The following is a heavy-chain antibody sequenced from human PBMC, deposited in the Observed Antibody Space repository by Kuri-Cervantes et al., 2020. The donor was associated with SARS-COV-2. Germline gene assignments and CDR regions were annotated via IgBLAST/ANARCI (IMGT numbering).Heavy chain of an antibody. Sequence: GGSLRLSCAASGFTFSSYAMSWVRQAPGKGLEWVSAISGSGGSTYYADSVKGRFTISRDNSKNTLYLQMNSLRAEDTAVYYCARAHDTTIFGVVIIAAGFDYWGQGTLVTVSS. J-gene: IGHJ4*02. CDR3: ARAHDTTIFGVVIIAAGFDY. D-gene: IGHD3-3*01. CDR1: GFTFSSYA. V-gene: IGHV3-23*01. CDR2: ISGSGGST.